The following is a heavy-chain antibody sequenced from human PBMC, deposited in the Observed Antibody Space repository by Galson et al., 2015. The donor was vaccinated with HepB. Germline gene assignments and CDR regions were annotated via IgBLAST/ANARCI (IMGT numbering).Heavy chain of an antibody. CDR2: IKSKTDGGTT. CDR1: GFTFSNAW. V-gene: IGHV3-15*01. J-gene: IGHJ6*02. D-gene: IGHD3-10*01. CDR3: TTGLPMVESYYYYGMDV. Sequence: SLRLSCAASGFTFSNAWMSWVRQAPGQGLEWVGRIKSKTDGGTTDYAAPVKGRFTISRDDSKNTLYLQMNSLKTEDTAVYYCTTGLPMVESYYYYGMDVWGQGTTVTVSS.